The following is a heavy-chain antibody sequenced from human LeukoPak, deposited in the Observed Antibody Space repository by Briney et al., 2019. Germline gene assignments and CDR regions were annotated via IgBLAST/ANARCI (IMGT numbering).Heavy chain of an antibody. CDR2: IYYSGST. CDR1: GVSISSYY. V-gene: IGHV4-59*01. Sequence: SETLSLTCTVSGVSISSYYWSWIRQPPGKGLEWIGYIYYSGSTNYNPSLKSRVTISVDTSKNQFSLKLSSVTAADTAVYYCARAARYFDLWGRGTLVTVSS. CDR3: ARAARYFDL. J-gene: IGHJ2*01.